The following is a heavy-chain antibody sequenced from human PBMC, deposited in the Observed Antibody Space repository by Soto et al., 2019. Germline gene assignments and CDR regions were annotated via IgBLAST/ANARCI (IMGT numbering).Heavy chain of an antibody. D-gene: IGHD3-16*01. CDR1: GFTFSSHA. Sequence: EVQLVESGGGLVQPGGSLKLSCAVSGFTFSSHAMNWVRQAPGKGLEWVAYIHGTRSIIYSADSVKGRFTISRDNAKNALYLQMDSLGDEDTALYYCARDARNADYDYWGQGTLVTVSS. J-gene: IGHJ4*02. V-gene: IGHV3-48*02. CDR2: IHGTRSII. CDR3: ARDARNADYDY.